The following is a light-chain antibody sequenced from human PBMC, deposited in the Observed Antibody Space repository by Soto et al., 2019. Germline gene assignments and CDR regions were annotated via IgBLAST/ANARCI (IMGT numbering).Light chain of an antibody. V-gene: IGLV2-8*01. Sequence: QSALTQPPSASGSPGQSVTISCTGTSSDVGGYNYVSWYQQHPGKAPKLMIYEVSKRPSGVPDRFSGSKSGNTASLTVSGLQAADEADYYCSSSAGSNNLVVFGGGTKLTVL. CDR3: SSSAGSNNLVV. CDR2: EVS. CDR1: SSDVGGYNY. J-gene: IGLJ2*01.